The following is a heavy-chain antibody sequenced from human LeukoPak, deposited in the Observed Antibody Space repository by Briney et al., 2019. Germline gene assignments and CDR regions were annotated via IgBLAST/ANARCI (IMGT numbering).Heavy chain of an antibody. J-gene: IGHJ4*02. D-gene: IGHD3-3*01. V-gene: IGHV3-21*01. CDR1: WFTFRSLS. CDR3: AREGSDYDFWSGYYGFDY. Sequence: PGGFLKLSCGASWFTFRSLSLEWVRQAPGKGLGWVLTISSSRSYIYYADSVKGRFTISRDNAKNSLYLQMNSLRAEDTAVYYCAREGSDYDFWSGYYGFDYWGQGTLVTVSS. CDR2: ISSSRSYI.